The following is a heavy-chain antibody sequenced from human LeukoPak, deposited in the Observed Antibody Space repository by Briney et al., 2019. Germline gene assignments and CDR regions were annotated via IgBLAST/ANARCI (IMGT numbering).Heavy chain of an antibody. V-gene: IGHV4-39*07. Sequence: PSETLSLTCPVSGGSISNPTFYWGWIRQSPGMGLEWIGSIYYSGSTYYNPSLKGRVTISVDTSKNQFSLKLSSVTAADTAVYYCARDSPSFSYCGGDCFSSNWFDPWGQGTLVTVSS. CDR1: GGSISNPTFY. CDR2: IYYSGST. CDR3: ARDSPSFSYCGGDCFSSNWFDP. J-gene: IGHJ5*02. D-gene: IGHD2-21*02.